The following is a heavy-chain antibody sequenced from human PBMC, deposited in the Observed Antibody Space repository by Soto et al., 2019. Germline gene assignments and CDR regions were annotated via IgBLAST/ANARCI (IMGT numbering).Heavy chain of an antibody. J-gene: IGHJ4*02. V-gene: IGHV3-30-3*01. D-gene: IGHD1-20*01. CDR1: GFTFSSYP. CDR3: ARGPITQTSFIDH. Sequence: PWGSLRLSCEASGFTFSSYPMHWVRQAPGKGLEWVTVISYDGGKQYYADSVKGRFTISRDNSKDTLYLQMHSLRSDDTAVYFRARGPITQTSFIDHWGKGTLVTVSS. CDR2: ISYDGGKQ.